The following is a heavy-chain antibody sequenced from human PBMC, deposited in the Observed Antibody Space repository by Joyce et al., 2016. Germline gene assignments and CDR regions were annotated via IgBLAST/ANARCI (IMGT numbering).Heavy chain of an antibody. CDR3: ARNPRRFDF. CDR1: GYSIGSGYQ. Sequence: QVQLQESGPGLVKPSGTLSLTCTVSGYSIGSGYQWGWIRQPPGKGLEWIASSYHSGSSYYTPALKSRVTLSVDTSKNPFSLTLSSVTAADTAVYFCARNPRRFDFWGQGTLVTVSA. J-gene: IGHJ4*02. CDR2: SYHSGSS. V-gene: IGHV4-38-2*02.